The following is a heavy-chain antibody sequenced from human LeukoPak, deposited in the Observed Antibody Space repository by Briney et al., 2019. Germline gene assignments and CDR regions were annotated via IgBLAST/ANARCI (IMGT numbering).Heavy chain of an antibody. D-gene: IGHD2-15*01. CDR3: AKELGVPVARPDY. V-gene: IGHV3-7*01. CDR1: GFTFSSYW. Sequence: TGGSLRLSCAASGFTFSSYWMSWVRQAPGKGLEWVANIKQDGSEKYYVDSVKGRFTISRDNAKNSLYLQMNSLRAEDTAVYYWAKELGVPVARPDYWGQGTLVTVSS. J-gene: IGHJ4*02. CDR2: IKQDGSEK.